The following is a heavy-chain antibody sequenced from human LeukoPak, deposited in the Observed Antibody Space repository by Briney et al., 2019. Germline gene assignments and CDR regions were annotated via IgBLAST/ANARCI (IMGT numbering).Heavy chain of an antibody. CDR3: ARAGYCSSTSCYQVGWFDP. Sequence: GGSLRLSCAASGFTFSSYAMSWVRQAPGKGLEWVSAISGSGGSTYYADSVKGRFTISRDNSKNTLYLQTNSLRAEDTAVYYCARAGYCSSTSCYQVGWFDPWGQGTLVTVSS. J-gene: IGHJ5*02. CDR2: ISGSGGST. D-gene: IGHD2-2*01. V-gene: IGHV3-23*01. CDR1: GFTFSSYA.